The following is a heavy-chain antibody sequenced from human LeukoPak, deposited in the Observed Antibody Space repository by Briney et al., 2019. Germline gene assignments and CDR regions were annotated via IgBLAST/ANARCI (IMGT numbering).Heavy chain of an antibody. J-gene: IGHJ4*02. D-gene: IGHD4-17*01. V-gene: IGHV4-39*07. CDR1: GGSISSSSYY. CDR2: IYYSGST. Sequence: SETLSLTCTVAGGSISSSSYYWGWVRQPPGRGLEWIGSIYYSGSTYYNPSLKSRVTISVDTSKHQFSLKLSSVTAADTALYYCARGRTTGIDYWGQGSLVTVSS. CDR3: ARGRTTGIDY.